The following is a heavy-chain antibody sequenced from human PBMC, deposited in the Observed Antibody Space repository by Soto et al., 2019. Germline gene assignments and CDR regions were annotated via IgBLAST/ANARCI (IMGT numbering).Heavy chain of an antibody. CDR3: ARGLLRRVGELSRRGGYYYYTDV. CDR2: INDSGST. J-gene: IGHJ6*03. D-gene: IGHD3-10*01. Sequence: QVQLQQWGAGLLKPSETLSLTCAVYGGSFSGYYWSWIRQTPGKGLEWIGEINDSGSTNYNPSLKSRVTILVDTPKNQFSLKLSSVTAADAVVYYCARGLLRRVGELSRRGGYYYYTDVWGKGTRVTVSS. CDR1: GGSFSGYY. V-gene: IGHV4-34*01.